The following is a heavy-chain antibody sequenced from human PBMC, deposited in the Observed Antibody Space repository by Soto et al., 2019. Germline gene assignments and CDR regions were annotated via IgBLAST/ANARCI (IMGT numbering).Heavy chain of an antibody. CDR1: GGSSSGGGYY. D-gene: IGHD4-17*01. CDR3: ARVRPGSDYGDHDWFGP. V-gene: IGHV4-31*03. Sequence: TLCVTCSVSGGSSSGGGYYWSWIRQHPGKGLEWIGYIYYSGSTYYNPSLKSRVTISVDTSKNQFSLKLSSVTAADTAVYYCARVRPGSDYGDHDWFGPWGQGTLVTVSS. CDR2: IYYSGST. J-gene: IGHJ5*02.